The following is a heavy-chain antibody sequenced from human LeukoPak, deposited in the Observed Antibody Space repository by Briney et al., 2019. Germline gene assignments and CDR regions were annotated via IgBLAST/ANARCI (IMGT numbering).Heavy chain of an antibody. V-gene: IGHV3-21*01. CDR3: ARESSSSWTLGYYYYGMDV. CDR1: GFTFSSYS. CDR2: ISSSSSYI. Sequence: GVLRLSCAASGFTFSSYSMNWVRQAPRKGLEWVSSISSSSSYIYYADSVKGRFTISRDNAKNSLYLQMNSLRAEDTAVYYCARESSSSWTLGYYYYGMDVWGQGTTVTVSS. D-gene: IGHD6-13*01. J-gene: IGHJ6*02.